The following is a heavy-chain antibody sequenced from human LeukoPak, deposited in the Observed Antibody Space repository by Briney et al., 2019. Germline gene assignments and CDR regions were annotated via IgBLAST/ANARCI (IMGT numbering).Heavy chain of an antibody. CDR3: ARAAMVRGVIMDYYFDY. CDR1: GFTFSSYA. V-gene: IGHV3-30*04. Sequence: PGGSLRLSCAASGFTFSSYAMHWVRQAPGKGLEWVAVISYDGSNKYYADSVKGRFTISRDNSKNTLYLQMNSLRAEDTAVYYCARAAMVRGVIMDYYFDYWGQGTLVIVSS. CDR2: ISYDGSNK. J-gene: IGHJ4*02. D-gene: IGHD3-10*01.